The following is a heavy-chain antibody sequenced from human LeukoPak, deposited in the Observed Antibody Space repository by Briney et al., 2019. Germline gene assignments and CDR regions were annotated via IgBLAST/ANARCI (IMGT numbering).Heavy chain of an antibody. CDR3: ARVRLLWFGELDAFDI. J-gene: IGHJ3*02. Sequence: SGRSLRLSCAASGFTVSSNYMSWVRQAPGKGLEWVSVIYSGGSTYYADSVKGRFTISRDNSKNTLYLQMNSLRAEDTAVYYCARVRLLWFGELDAFDIWGQGTMVTVSS. D-gene: IGHD3-10*01. V-gene: IGHV3-53*01. CDR1: GFTVSSNY. CDR2: IYSGGST.